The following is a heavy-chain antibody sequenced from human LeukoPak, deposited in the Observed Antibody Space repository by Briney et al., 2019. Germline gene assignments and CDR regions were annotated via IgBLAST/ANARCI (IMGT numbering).Heavy chain of an antibody. CDR2: IYPGDSDT. CDR1: GYSFTSYW. D-gene: IGHD3-10*01. CDR3: AIRIHQKPGSSSLYYFDY. Sequence: GESLQISCKGSGYSFTSYWIGWVRQMPGKGLEWMGIIYPGDSDTRYSPSFQGQVTISADKSISTAYLQWSSLKASDTAMYYCAIRIHQKPGSSSLYYFDYWGQGTLVTVSS. J-gene: IGHJ4*02. V-gene: IGHV5-51*01.